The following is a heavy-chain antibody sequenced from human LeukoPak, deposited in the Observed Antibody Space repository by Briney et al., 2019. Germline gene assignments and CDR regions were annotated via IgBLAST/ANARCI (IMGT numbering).Heavy chain of an antibody. CDR3: ARDFPVGNYYDSSGYQGY. J-gene: IGHJ4*02. CDR1: GYTFTSYG. V-gene: IGHV1-18*01. D-gene: IGHD3-22*01. CDR2: ISAYNGNT. Sequence: ASVKVSCKASGYTFTSYGISWVRQAPGQGLEWMGWISAYNGNTNYAQKLQGRVTMTTDTSTSTAYMELRSLRSDDTAVYYCARDFPVGNYYDSSGYQGYWGQGTLVTVSS.